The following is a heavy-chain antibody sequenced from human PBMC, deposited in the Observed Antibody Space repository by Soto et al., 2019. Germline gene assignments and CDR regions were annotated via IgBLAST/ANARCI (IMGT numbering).Heavy chain of an antibody. J-gene: IGHJ5*02. CDR2: INAGNGKT. CDR1: GYTFTSYA. V-gene: IGHV1-3*01. D-gene: IGHD2-15*01. CDR3: ARDLSYCSGGSCYSGLFDP. Sequence: ASVKVSCKASGYTFTSYAMHWGRQAPGQRLEGMGWINAGNGKTKYSQKFQGRVTITRDTSASTAYMELSSLRSEDTAVYYCARDLSYCSGGSCYSGLFDPWGQGTLVTVSS.